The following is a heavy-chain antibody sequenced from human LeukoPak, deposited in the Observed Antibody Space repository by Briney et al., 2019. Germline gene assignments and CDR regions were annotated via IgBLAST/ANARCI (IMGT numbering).Heavy chain of an antibody. J-gene: IGHJ4*02. Sequence: SETLSLTCTVSGGSISSSSYYWGWIRQPPGKGLEWIGSIYYSGSTYYNPSLKSRVTISVDTSKNQFSLKLSSVTAADTAVYYCARQGDGSSWGSDYWGQGTLVTVSS. CDR1: GGSISSSSYY. V-gene: IGHV4-39*01. D-gene: IGHD6-13*01. CDR2: IYYSGST. CDR3: ARQGDGSSWGSDY.